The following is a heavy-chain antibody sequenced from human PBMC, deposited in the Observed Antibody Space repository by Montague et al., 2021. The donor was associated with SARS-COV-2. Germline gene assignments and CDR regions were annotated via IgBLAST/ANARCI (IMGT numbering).Heavy chain of an antibody. CDR2: TYHYGSA. D-gene: IGHD2-21*01. Sequence: SETLSLTCSVSGGSISSSSWSWIRQPPGQGLEWIGYTYHYGSAKYNSSPRSRVTISVDTSKNQFSLTLSSVTAVDTAVYYCARHANCDWYYFDYWGQGTSVTVSS. V-gene: IGHV4-59*08. J-gene: IGHJ4*02. CDR3: ARHANCDWYYFDY. CDR1: GGSISSSS.